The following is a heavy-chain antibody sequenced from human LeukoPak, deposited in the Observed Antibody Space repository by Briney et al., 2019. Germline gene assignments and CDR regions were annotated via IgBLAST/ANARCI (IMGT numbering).Heavy chain of an antibody. CDR1: GFTFSDYY. CDR3: ARVKDYDYGMDV. J-gene: IGHJ6*02. D-gene: IGHD3-22*01. Sequence: GGSLRLSCAASGFTFSDYYMSWIRQAPGKGLEWVSYISSSGSTIYYADSVKGRFTISRDNAKNTLYLQMNSLRDEDTAVYYCARVKDYDYGMDVWGQGTTVIVSS. CDR2: ISSSGSTI. V-gene: IGHV3-11*04.